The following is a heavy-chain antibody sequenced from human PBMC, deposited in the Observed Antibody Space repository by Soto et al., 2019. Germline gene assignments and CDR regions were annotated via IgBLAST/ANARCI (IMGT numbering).Heavy chain of an antibody. D-gene: IGHD2-15*01. CDR1: GFIFSGSP. Sequence: EGSVRLSCASSGFIFSGSPIHWVRQASGKGLEWVARIRSKANNFATPYAASVRGRFTISRDDSKNTAYLQMDSLKTEETAVYYCTRAQSRDCSGGTCYDVNWFDPWGQGTL. CDR2: IRSKANNFAT. CDR3: TRAQSRDCSGGTCYDVNWFDP. V-gene: IGHV3-73*01. J-gene: IGHJ5*02.